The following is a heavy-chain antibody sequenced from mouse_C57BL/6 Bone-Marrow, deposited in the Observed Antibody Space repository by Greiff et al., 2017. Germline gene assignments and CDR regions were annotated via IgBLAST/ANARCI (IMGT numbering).Heavy chain of an antibody. CDR2: IDPSDSYT. CDR3: ARGGTGTEAMDY. J-gene: IGHJ4*01. V-gene: IGHV1-69*01. CDR1: GYTFTSYW. Sequence: QVQLQQSGAELVMPGASVKLSCKASGYTFTSYWMHWVKQRPGQGLEWIGEIDPSDSYTNYNQKFKGKSTSTVDKSSSTAYMQLSSLTSEDSAVYYCARGGTGTEAMDYWGQGTSVTVSS. D-gene: IGHD4-1*01.